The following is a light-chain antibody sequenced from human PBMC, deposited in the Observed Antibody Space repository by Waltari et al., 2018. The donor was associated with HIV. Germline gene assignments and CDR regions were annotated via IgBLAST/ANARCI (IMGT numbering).Light chain of an antibody. Sequence: EIVLTQSPATLSVSPGERANLSCRASQSVSSNLAWYQQKPGQAPRLLIYGASTRTTGIPARFRGSGSGTEFTLTISSLQSEDFAVYYCQQYNNWTFGQGTKVEIK. J-gene: IGKJ1*01. CDR1: QSVSSN. V-gene: IGKV3-15*01. CDR3: QQYNNWT. CDR2: GAS.